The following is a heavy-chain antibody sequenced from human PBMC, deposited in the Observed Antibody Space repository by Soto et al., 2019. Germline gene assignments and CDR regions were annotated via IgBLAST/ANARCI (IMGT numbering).Heavy chain of an antibody. CDR1: GFSVSTTY. J-gene: IGHJ3*01. V-gene: IGHV3-53*01. CDR3: ARERTSKWPPDALDL. Sequence: GGSLRLSCAASGFSVSTTYMNWVRQAPGKGLEWLSLIYGSGATYYSDSVKGRFTVSRDSSKNTLYLQLSSLTAEDTAVYYCARERTSKWPPDALDLWGQGTLVTVSS. CDR2: IYGSGAT. D-gene: IGHD5-12*01.